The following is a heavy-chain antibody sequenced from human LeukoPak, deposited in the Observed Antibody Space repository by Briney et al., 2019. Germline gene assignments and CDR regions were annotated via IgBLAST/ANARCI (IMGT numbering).Heavy chain of an antibody. Sequence: ASVKVSCKASGYTFRSYGISWVRQAPGQGLEWMGWISAYNGNTNSAQKIQGRVTMTTDTSTSTAYMELRSLRSDDTAVYYCARGPIIDIVIIPAADDYYYMDVWGKGTTVTISS. V-gene: IGHV1-18*01. J-gene: IGHJ6*03. CDR3: ARGPIIDIVIIPAADDYYYMDV. D-gene: IGHD2-2*01. CDR1: GYTFRSYG. CDR2: ISAYNGNT.